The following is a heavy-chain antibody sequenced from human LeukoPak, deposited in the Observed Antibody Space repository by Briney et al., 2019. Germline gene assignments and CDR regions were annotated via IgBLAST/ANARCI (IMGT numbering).Heavy chain of an antibody. D-gene: IGHD6-19*01. CDR2: LYPSGST. J-gene: IGHJ5*02. Sequence: SETLSLTCTVSGDSFSSYFWNWIRLPAGKGLEYIGRLYPSGSTDYNPSLKSRATMSVDTSKNQVSLKLSSVTAADTAVYYCAREGGSGWSDPWGPGTLVTVSS. CDR1: GDSFSSYF. CDR3: AREGGSGWSDP. V-gene: IGHV4-4*07.